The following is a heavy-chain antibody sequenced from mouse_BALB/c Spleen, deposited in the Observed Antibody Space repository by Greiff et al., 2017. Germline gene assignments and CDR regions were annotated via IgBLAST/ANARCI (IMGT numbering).Heavy chain of an antibody. J-gene: IGHJ4*01. V-gene: IGHV5-6-3*01. Sequence: EVMLVESGGGLVQPGGSLKLSCAASGFTFSSYGMSWVRQTPDKRLELVATINSNGGSTYYPDSVKGRFTISRDNAKNTLYLQMSSLKSEDTAMYYCARDGFYAMDYWGQGTSVTASS. CDR2: INSNGGST. CDR3: ARDGFYAMDY. CDR1: GFTFSSYG.